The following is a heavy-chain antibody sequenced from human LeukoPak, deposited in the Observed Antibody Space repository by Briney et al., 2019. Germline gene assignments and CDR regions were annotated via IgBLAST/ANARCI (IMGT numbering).Heavy chain of an antibody. Sequence: GASVKVSCKPSGYTFGTHWMHWVRQAPGQGLGGMAIINPSGDFRSYAQTFQGRVTITADKSTSTASMELSSLRSEDTAVYYCARGSMITFGGVIVQGDWFDPWGQGTLVTVSS. V-gene: IGHV1-46*01. CDR2: INPSGDFR. CDR3: ARGSMITFGGVIVQGDWFDP. D-gene: IGHD3-16*02. J-gene: IGHJ5*02. CDR1: GYTFGTHW.